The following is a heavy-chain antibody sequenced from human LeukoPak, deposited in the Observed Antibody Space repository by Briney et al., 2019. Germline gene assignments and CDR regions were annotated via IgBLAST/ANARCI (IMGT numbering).Heavy chain of an antibody. J-gene: IGHJ4*02. Sequence: PSETLSLTCTVSGGSISSYYWSWIRQPPGKGLEWIGYIYYSGSTNYNPSLKSRVTISVDTSKNQFSLKLTSVTAADTAVYYCARDRVGFGYEFDYWGQGTLVTVSS. CDR3: ARDRVGFGYEFDY. CDR2: IYYSGST. D-gene: IGHD3-10*01. V-gene: IGHV4-59*01. CDR1: GGSISSYY.